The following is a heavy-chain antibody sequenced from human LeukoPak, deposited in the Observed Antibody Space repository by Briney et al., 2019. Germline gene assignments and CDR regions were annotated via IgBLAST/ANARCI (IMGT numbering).Heavy chain of an antibody. CDR2: IYYSGST. J-gene: IGHJ6*03. D-gene: IGHD3-9*01. V-gene: IGHV4-39*07. Sequence: SETLSLTCTVSGGSISSSSYYWGWIRQPPGKGLEWIGSIYYSGSTYYNPSLKSRVTISVDTSKNQFSLKLSSVTAADTAVYYCARVINYDILTGSPLYYYYYYMDVWGKGTTVTVSS. CDR1: GGSISSSSYY. CDR3: ARVINYDILTGSPLYYYYYYMDV.